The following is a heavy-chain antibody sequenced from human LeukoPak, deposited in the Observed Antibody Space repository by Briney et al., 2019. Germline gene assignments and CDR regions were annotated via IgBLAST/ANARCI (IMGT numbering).Heavy chain of an antibody. Sequence: SQTLSLTFPISGDSVSSNIAAWFWLRQSPSRGLEGPGSTYYRSWWNHQYADYVKSRITINADTSKIQFSLQLNSVTPEDTAVYYCARDPSGDQGLDCWGQGTLVTVSS. D-gene: IGHD3-10*01. CDR3: ARDPSGDQGLDC. CDR1: GDSVSSNIAA. J-gene: IGHJ4*02. V-gene: IGHV6-1*01. CDR2: TYYRSWWNH.